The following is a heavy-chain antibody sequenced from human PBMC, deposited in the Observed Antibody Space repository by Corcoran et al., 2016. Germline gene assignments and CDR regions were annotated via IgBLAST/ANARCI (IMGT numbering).Heavy chain of an antibody. Sequence: QVQLQQWGAGLLKPSETLSLTCAVYGGSFSGYYWSWIRQPPGKGLEWIGEINHSGSTNYNPSLKSRVTISVDTSKNQFSLKLSSVTAADTAVYYLARGTHGGWLFRQPERVYYFDYWGQGTLVTVSS. CDR1: GGSFSGYY. D-gene: IGHD3-22*01. V-gene: IGHV4-34*01. CDR3: ARGTHGGWLFRQPERVYYFDY. CDR2: INHSGST. J-gene: IGHJ4*02.